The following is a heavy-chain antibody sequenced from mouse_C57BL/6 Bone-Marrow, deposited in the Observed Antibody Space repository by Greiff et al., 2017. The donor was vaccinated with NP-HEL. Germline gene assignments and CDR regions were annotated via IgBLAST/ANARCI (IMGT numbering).Heavy chain of an antibody. CDR3: ARHGATEDWYFDV. CDR1: GFTFSDYY. Sequence: EVKLVESGGGLVQPGGSLKLSCAASGFTFSDYYMYWVRQTPEKRLEWVAYISNGGGSTYYPDTVKGRFTISRDKAKNTLYLQMSRLKSEDTAMYYCARHGATEDWYFDVWGTGTTVTVSS. V-gene: IGHV5-12*01. CDR2: ISNGGGST. J-gene: IGHJ1*03. D-gene: IGHD3-1*01.